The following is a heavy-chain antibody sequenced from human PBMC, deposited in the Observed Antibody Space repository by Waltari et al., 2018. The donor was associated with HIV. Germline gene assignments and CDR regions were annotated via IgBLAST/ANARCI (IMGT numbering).Heavy chain of an antibody. CDR3: ARRGFRFCSSTTCLDY. Sequence: WGAGLLKPSETLSLTCAVYGGSFSDYYWTWIRQPPGKGLEWIGEINHSGSTNYKPPLKSRVTISVDTSKNQFSLKLSSVTAADTAVYYCARRGFRFCSSTTCLDYWGQGTLVTVSS. CDR2: INHSGST. J-gene: IGHJ4*02. V-gene: IGHV4-34*01. D-gene: IGHD2-2*01. CDR1: GGSFSDYY.